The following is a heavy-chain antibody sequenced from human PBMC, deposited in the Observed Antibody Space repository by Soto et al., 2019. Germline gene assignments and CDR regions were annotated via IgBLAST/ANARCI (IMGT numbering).Heavy chain of an antibody. D-gene: IGHD3-3*01. V-gene: IGHV5-51*01. Sequence: GESLKISCKGSGYNFAGYWIAWVRQMPGKGLGLMGIIYPSDSDTRYRPSFQGQVTISADKYISYAYLQRSSLRASDTAMYYCARGGVSTRTFDYWGQGTPVTV. CDR1: GYNFAGYW. CDR2: IYPSDSDT. J-gene: IGHJ4*02. CDR3: ARGGVSTRTFDY.